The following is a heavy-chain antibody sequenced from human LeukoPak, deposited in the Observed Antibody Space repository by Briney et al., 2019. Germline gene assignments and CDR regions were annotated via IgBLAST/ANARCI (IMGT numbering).Heavy chain of an antibody. CDR3: ARVSNYGRYFDY. CDR1: GGSISSGGYC. V-gene: IGHV4-31*03. J-gene: IGHJ4*02. Sequence: PSETLSLTCTVSGGSISSGGYCWSWIRQHPGKGLEWIGYVCHDGGTSYNPSLKSRVTVAIDTSKNQFSLKLNSVTAADTAVYYCARVSNYGRYFDYWGQGTLVTVSS. D-gene: IGHD4-11*01. CDR2: VCHDGGT.